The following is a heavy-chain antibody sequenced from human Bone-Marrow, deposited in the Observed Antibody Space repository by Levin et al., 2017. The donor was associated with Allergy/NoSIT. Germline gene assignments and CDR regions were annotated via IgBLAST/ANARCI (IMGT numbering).Heavy chain of an antibody. J-gene: IGHJ4*02. CDR2: ISTSGNYR. CDR3: ARAKFGEASPFDS. Sequence: PGGSLRLSCSVAGFILSDYSMNWVRQAPGMGLEWVSSISTSGNYRNYGDSVKGRFTISRDTDKKSLYLQMDSLRADDSAIYYCARAKFGEASPFDSWGQGALVTVSS. D-gene: IGHD3-10*02. V-gene: IGHV3-21*01. CDR1: GFILSDYS.